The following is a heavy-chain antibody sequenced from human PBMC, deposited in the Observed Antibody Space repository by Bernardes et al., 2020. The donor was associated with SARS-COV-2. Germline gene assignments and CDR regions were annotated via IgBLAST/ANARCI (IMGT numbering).Heavy chain of an antibody. CDR3: ARGRPSRFIVVVTTRPFDY. J-gene: IGHJ4*02. CDR2: INHRGST. V-gene: IGHV4-34*01. CDR1: GGSFSGYY. D-gene: IGHD2-21*02. Sequence: SESLTLTCAVYGGSFSGYYWSWIRQPPGKGLEWIGEINHRGSTTYNPSLKSRVTISVDTSKNQFSLKLSSVTAADTAVYYCARGRPSRFIVVVTTRPFDYWGQGTLVTVSS.